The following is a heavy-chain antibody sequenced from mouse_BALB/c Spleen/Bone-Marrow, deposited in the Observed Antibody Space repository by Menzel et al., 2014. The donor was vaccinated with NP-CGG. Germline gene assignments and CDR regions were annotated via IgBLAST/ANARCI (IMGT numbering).Heavy chain of an antibody. J-gene: IGHJ2*01. CDR3: ARRGGNYGGPYYFDY. Sequence: EVKLMESGPDLVKPSQSLSLTCTVTDYSITSGYSWHWIRQFPGNKLEWMGYIHYSGNTNYNPSLESRISITRDTSKNQFVLQLNAVTTEDTATYFCARRGGNYGGPYYFDYWGQGTTLTVSS. CDR1: DYSITSGYS. V-gene: IGHV3-1*02. D-gene: IGHD2-1*01. CDR2: IHYSGNT.